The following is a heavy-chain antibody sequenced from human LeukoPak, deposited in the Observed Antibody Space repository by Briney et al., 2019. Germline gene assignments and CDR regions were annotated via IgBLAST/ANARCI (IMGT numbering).Heavy chain of an antibody. CDR2: IWYDGSNK. CDR1: GFTFSSYG. CDR3: AKDGDSSGYYLIYYGMDV. D-gene: IGHD3-22*01. J-gene: IGHJ6*02. V-gene: IGHV3-33*06. Sequence: PGGSLRLSCAASGFTFSSYGMHWVRQAPGKGLEWVAVIWYDGSNKYYADSVKGRFTISRDNSKNTLYLQMNSLRAEDTAVYYCAKDGDSSGYYLIYYGMDVWGQGTTVTVSS.